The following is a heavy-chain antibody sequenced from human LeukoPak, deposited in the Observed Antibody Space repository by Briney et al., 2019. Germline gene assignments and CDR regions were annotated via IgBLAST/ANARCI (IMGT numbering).Heavy chain of an antibody. CDR1: GYTFTDYN. Sequence: ASVKVSFKTSGYTFTDYNMHWVRQAPGQGREWMGWIDPNRGGTNYSHRFQRRVTITRDTSISTVYMELNNLRSDDTAVYYCARDWDQLVPSKGGPPRYFYFMDVWGKGTSVIVSS. CDR3: ARDWDQLVPSKGGPPRYFYFMDV. CDR2: IDPNRGGT. J-gene: IGHJ6*03. V-gene: IGHV1-2*07. D-gene: IGHD2-15*01.